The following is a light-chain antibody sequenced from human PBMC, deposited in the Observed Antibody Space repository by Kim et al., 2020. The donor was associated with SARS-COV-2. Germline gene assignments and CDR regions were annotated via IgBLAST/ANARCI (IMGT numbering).Light chain of an antibody. CDR3: QAWDSSTVV. CDR1: KLGDKY. J-gene: IGLJ2*01. CDR2: QDS. Sequence: VSPGPPASITCSGDKLGDKYACWYQQKPGQSPVLVIYQDSKRPSGIPERFSGSNSGNTATLTISGTQAMDEADYYCQAWDSSTVVFGGGTQLTVL. V-gene: IGLV3-1*01.